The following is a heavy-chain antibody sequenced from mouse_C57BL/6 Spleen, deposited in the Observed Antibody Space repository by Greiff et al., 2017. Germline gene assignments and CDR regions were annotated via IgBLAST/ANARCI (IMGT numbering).Heavy chain of an antibody. CDR1: YFAFMASA. CDR3: ARGTTVVGFDY. D-gene: IGHD1-1*01. Sequence: LQQSGAELVRPGSSVKLSCKASYFAFMASAMHWVKQRPGHGLEWIGSFTMYSDATEYSENFKGKATLTANTSSSTAYMELRSLTSEYSAVYYCARGTTVVGFDYWGQGTTLTVSS. CDR2: FTMYSDAT. V-gene: IGHV1-49*01. J-gene: IGHJ2*01.